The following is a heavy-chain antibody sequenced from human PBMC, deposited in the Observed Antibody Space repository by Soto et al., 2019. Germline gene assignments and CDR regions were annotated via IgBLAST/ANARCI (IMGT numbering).Heavy chain of an antibody. CDR1: GFIFSGSA. J-gene: IGHJ6*02. D-gene: IGHD2-2*02. V-gene: IGHV3-73*01. CDR3: ARGQGAAIGDYYYHGMDV. Sequence: LRLSCAASGFIFSGSAIHWVRQASGKGLEWVGRIRSRANNFATSSAASVKGRFTFSRDDSKNTAYLQMNTLKPEDTAVYYCARGQGAAIGDYYYHGMDVWGQGTTVTVSS. CDR2: IRSRANNFAT.